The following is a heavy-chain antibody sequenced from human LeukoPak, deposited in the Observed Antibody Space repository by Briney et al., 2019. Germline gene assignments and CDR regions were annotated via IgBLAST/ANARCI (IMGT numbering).Heavy chain of an antibody. D-gene: IGHD3-10*01. V-gene: IGHV4-59*08. J-gene: IGHJ6*02. Sequence: KPSETLSLTCTVSGGSISSYYWSWIRQPPGKGLEWIGDIYYSGSTNYNPSLKSRVTISVDTSKNQFSLKLSSVTAADTAVYYCATYYYGPRLQYYGMDVWGQGTTVTVSS. CDR3: ATYYYGPRLQYYGMDV. CDR2: IYYSGST. CDR1: GGSISSYY.